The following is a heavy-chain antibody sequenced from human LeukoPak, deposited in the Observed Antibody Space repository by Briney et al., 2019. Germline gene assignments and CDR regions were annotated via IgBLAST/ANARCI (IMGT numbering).Heavy chain of an antibody. V-gene: IGHV3-43*02. CDR3: APSGDIVAS. J-gene: IGHJ5*02. CDR2: ISWDGGST. CDR1: GFTFDDYA. Sequence: GRSLRLSCAASGFTFDDYAMHWVRQAPGQGLEWVSLISWDGGSTYYADSVKGRFTISRDNSKNSLYLQMNSLRTEDTALYYCAPSGDIVASWGQGTLVTVSS. D-gene: IGHD5-12*01.